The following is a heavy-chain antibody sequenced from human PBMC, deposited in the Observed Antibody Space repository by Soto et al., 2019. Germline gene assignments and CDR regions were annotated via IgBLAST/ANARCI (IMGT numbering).Heavy chain of an antibody. D-gene: IGHD4-17*01. J-gene: IGHJ4*02. CDR1: GFNFGDYG. CDR2: IIYNGDTS. CDR3: AKDYDYGDSLPYDC. Sequence: VQLLEAGGGMIQPGGSLRLSCSASGFNFGDYGMSWVRQAPGKGLEWLSAIIYNGDTSYYADSVSGRFTISRDNSKNTLYLQLNDLGAADTAIYYCAKDYDYGDSLPYDCWGQGTLVTVSS. V-gene: IGHV3-23*01.